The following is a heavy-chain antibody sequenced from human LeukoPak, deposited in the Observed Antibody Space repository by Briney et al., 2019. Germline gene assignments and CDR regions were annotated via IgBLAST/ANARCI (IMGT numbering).Heavy chain of an antibody. V-gene: IGHV1-69*05. CDR3: ARPQPPYYYDSSGYYVSYPLDY. D-gene: IGHD3-22*01. Sequence: ASVKVSCKASGGTFSSYAISWVRQAPGQGLEWMGGIIHIFGTANYAQKFQGRVTITTDESTSTAYMELSSLRSEDTAVYYCARPQPPYYYDSSGYYVSYPLDYWGQGTLVTVSS. CDR2: IIHIFGTA. CDR1: GGTFSSYA. J-gene: IGHJ4*02.